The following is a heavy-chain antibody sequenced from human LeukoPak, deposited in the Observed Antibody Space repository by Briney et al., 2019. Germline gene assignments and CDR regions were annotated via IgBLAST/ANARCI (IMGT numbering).Heavy chain of an antibody. CDR2: ISRSGDRK. Sequence: GGSLRLSCAASGFTFEDHVMHWVRQAPGKGLEWVSSISRSGDRKGYADAVKGRFTISRDNAKNSLFLQMNSLRVEDTALYCCAKDLGGSATTVWGQGTLVTVSS. D-gene: IGHD2-2*01. V-gene: IGHV3-9*01. CDR1: GFTFEDHV. CDR3: AKDLGGSATTV. J-gene: IGHJ4*02.